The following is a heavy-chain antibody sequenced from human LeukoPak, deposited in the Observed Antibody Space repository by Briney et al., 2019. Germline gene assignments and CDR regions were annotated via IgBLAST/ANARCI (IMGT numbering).Heavy chain of an antibody. CDR2: ISPIFGTS. CDR1: GGIFSRFV. Sequence: GSSVKVSCKASGGIFSRFVFSWVRQAPGQGLEWMGGISPIFGTSNYAQKFQGRVTITADESTNTAYMELSSLTSGDTAVYYCARGPLPETSYYYMDVWGRGTTVTVSS. CDR3: ARGPLPETSYYYMDV. J-gene: IGHJ6*03. V-gene: IGHV1-69*01.